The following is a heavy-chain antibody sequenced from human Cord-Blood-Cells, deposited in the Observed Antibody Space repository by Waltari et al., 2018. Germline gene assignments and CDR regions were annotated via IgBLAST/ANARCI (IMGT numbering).Heavy chain of an antibody. CDR2: INHSGST. CDR1: GGSFSGYY. Sequence: QVQLQQWGAGLLKPSETLSLTCAVYGGSFSGYYWSWIRQPPGKGLEWIGEINHSGSTNYNPSLKSRVTISVDTSKNQFSLKLSSVTAADTAVYYCARGLYGSGSYYNWFDPWGRGTLVTVSS. J-gene: IGHJ5*02. CDR3: ARGLYGSGSYYNWFDP. D-gene: IGHD3-10*01. V-gene: IGHV4-34*01.